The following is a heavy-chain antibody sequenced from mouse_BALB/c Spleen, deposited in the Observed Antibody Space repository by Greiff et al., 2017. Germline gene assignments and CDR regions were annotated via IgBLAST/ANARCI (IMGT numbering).Heavy chain of an antibody. Sequence: VQLQQSGAELVEPGASVKMSCTASGFTFTDSDMHWVQQRPEQGLEWIGRIDAANGNTKDDPKFQGKATITADTSSNTAYLQLSILTSEDTADYYCARSLYCDPHYYDMDYWGQGTTVTVSS. V-gene: IGHV14-3*02. CDR2: IDAANGNT. J-gene: IGHJ4*01. D-gene: IGHD1-1*01. CDR3: ARSLYCDPHYYDMDY. CDR1: GFTFTDSD.